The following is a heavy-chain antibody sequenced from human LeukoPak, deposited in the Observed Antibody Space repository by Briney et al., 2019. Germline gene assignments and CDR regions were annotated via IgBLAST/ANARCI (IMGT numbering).Heavy chain of an antibody. D-gene: IGHD3-3*01. V-gene: IGHV3-33*01. Sequence: GRSLRLSCAASGFTFSSYGMHWVRQAPGKGLEWVAVIWYDGSNKYYADSVKGRFTISRDNSKNTLYLQMNSLRAEDTAVYYCARQSYDFWSGYYSNWFDPRGQGTLVTVSS. CDR1: GFTFSSYG. CDR3: ARQSYDFWSGYYSNWFDP. J-gene: IGHJ5*02. CDR2: IWYDGSNK.